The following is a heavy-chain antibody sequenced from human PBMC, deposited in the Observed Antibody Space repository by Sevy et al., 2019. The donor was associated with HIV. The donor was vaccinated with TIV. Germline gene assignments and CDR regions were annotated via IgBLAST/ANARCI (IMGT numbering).Heavy chain of an antibody. D-gene: IGHD6-13*01. CDR3: AREGFTSSSFGWFDP. CDR1: GGSISYYY. V-gene: IGHV4-59*13. J-gene: IGHJ5*02. Sequence: SETLSLTCTVSGGSISYYYWTWIRQPPGKGLEWIGYIYDSGRTNYNPALKSRVTISVDTSKNQFSLKLSFVTAADTAVYYCAREGFTSSSFGWFDPWGQGTLVTVSS. CDR2: IYDSGRT.